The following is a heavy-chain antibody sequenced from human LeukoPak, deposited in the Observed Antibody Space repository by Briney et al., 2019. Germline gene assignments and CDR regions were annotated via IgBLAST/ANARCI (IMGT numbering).Heavy chain of an antibody. Sequence: PGGSLRLSCEAPGFDFNGYAMYWVRQAPGKGLESVAVISYDGSDKNYADSVQGRFTISRDNFKNTVYLEMNSLRVEDTAVYYCARDTSHIITFAVWGKGTTVSVSS. J-gene: IGHJ6*04. D-gene: IGHD2/OR15-2a*01. CDR1: GFDFNGYA. CDR2: ISYDGSDK. V-gene: IGHV3-30*14. CDR3: ARDTSHIITFAV.